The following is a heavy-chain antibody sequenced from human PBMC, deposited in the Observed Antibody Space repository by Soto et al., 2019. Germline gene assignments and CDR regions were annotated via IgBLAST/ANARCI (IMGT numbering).Heavy chain of an antibody. CDR1: GASITGTSY. Sequence: PSETLSLTCTASGASITGTSYWSWIRQPAGKGLEWIGRFSLSGTTNYNPSLRSRVTMSADVSKNQFSLGLTSVTAADTALYYCARGMTPPGAPAWYYFDSWGQGTLVTVSS. D-gene: IGHD2-8*02. V-gene: IGHV4-4*07. CDR2: FSLSGTT. CDR3: ARGMTPPGAPAWYYFDS. J-gene: IGHJ4*02.